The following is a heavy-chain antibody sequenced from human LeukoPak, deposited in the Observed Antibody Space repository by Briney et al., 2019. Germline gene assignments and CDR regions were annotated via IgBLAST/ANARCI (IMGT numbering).Heavy chain of an antibody. CDR2: INHSGST. D-gene: IGHD3-3*01. CDR3: ARGRKSLTSIFGVVTFPFDY. J-gene: IGHJ4*02. Sequence: SETLSLICAVYGGSFSGYYLSWIRQPPGKGLEWIGEINHSGSTNYNPSLKSRVTISVDTSKNQFSLKLSSVTAADTAVYYCARGRKSLTSIFGVVTFPFDYWGQGTLVTVSS. V-gene: IGHV4-34*01. CDR1: GGSFSGYY.